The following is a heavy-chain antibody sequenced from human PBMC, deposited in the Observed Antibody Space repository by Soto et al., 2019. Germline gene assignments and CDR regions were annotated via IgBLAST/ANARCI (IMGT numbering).Heavy chain of an antibody. Sequence: EVQLLESGGGLVQPGGSLRLSCAASGFTFSSYAMSWVRQAPGKGLEWVSAISGSGGSTYYADSVKGRFTISRDNSKNTLYLQMNSLRAEDTAVYYCAKVESPSFGVTAAGALDYWGQGTLVTVSS. CDR2: ISGSGGST. V-gene: IGHV3-23*01. CDR3: AKVESPSFGVTAAGALDY. J-gene: IGHJ4*02. CDR1: GFTFSSYA. D-gene: IGHD6-13*01.